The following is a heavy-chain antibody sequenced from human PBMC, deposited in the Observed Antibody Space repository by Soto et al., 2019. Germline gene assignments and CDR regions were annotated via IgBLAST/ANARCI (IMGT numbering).Heavy chain of an antibody. D-gene: IGHD6-13*01. Sequence: GGSLRLSCAASGFTFSNAWINWVRQAPGKGLEWVSSISSSSSYIYYADSVKGRFTISRDNAKNSLYLQMNSLRAEDTAVYYCARPGIAADYYYGMDVWGQGTTVTVSS. CDR3: ARPGIAADYYYGMDV. CDR1: GFTFSNAW. CDR2: ISSSSSYI. J-gene: IGHJ6*02. V-gene: IGHV3-21*01.